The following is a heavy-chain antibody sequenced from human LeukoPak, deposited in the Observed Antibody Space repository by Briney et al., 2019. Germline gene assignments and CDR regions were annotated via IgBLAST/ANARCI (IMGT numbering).Heavy chain of an antibody. CDR2: INHSGST. CDR3: ARGLEIIAASRRCWFDP. V-gene: IGHV4-34*01. CDR1: GGSFSGYY. J-gene: IGHJ5*02. Sequence: SETLSLTCAVYGGSFSGYYWSWIRQPPGKGLEWIGEINHSGSTNYNPSLKSRVTISVDTSKNQFSLKLSSVTAADTAVYYCARGLEIIAASRRCWFDPWGQGTLVTVSS. D-gene: IGHD6-13*01.